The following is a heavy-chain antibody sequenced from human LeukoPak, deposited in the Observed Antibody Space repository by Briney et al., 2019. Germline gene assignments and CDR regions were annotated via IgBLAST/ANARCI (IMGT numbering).Heavy chain of an antibody. CDR1: GFTFSSYA. V-gene: IGHV3-23*01. D-gene: IGHD3-10*01. CDR3: AKLGRRRLWFVASDPHNWFDP. Sequence: QSGGSLRLSCAASGFTFSSYAMSWVRQAPGKGLEWVSAISGSGGSTYYADSVKGRFTISRDNSKNTLYLQMNSLRAEDTAVYYCAKLGRRRLWFVASDPHNWFDPWGQGTLVTVSS. CDR2: ISGSGGST. J-gene: IGHJ5*02.